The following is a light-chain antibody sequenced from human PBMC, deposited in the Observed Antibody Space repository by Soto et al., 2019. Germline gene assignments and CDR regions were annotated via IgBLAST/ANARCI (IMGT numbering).Light chain of an antibody. CDR1: QSVSNNY. J-gene: IGKJ1*01. Sequence: EIVLTQSPGTLSLSPGERATLSCRASQSVSNNYLAWYQQKPGQAPRLLIYGASSRANGIPDRFIGSGSGTDFTLTISRLEPEDFAVLFCQHYDSPPPTFGQGTKVEVK. CDR2: GAS. CDR3: QHYDSPPPT. V-gene: IGKV3-20*01.